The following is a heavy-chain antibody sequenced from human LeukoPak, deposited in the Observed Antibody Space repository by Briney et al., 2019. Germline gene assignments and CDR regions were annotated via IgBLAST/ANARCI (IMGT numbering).Heavy chain of an antibody. CDR2: IYYSGST. CDR3: ARRVVPAAHRSEGNWFDP. V-gene: IGHV4-30-2*03. J-gene: IGHJ5*02. Sequence: SETLSLTCTVSGGSISSGGYYWSWIRQPPGKGLEWIGYIYYSGSTYYNPSLKSRVTISVDTSKNQFSLKLSSVTAADTAVYYCARRVVPAAHRSEGNWFDPWGQGTLVTVSS. CDR1: GGSISSGGYY. D-gene: IGHD2-2*01.